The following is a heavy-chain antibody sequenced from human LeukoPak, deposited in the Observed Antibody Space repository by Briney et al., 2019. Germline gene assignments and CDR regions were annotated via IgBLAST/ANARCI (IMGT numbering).Heavy chain of an antibody. V-gene: IGHV3-74*01. J-gene: IGHJ4*02. CDR1: GNYW. D-gene: IGHD2/OR15-2a*01. Sequence: GGSLRLSCAASGNYWMHWVRQAPGKGLVWVSHINSDGSWTSYADPVKGRFTISKDNAKNTVYLQMNNLRAEGTAVYYCVSFYEAYWGRGTLVTVSS. CDR2: INSDGSWT. CDR3: VSFYEAY.